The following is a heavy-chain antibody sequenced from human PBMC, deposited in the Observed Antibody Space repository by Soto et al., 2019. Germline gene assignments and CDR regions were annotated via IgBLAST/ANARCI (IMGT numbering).Heavy chain of an antibody. CDR3: ARDKPVYYYDSSGYYYGGAFDY. Sequence: QVQLVQSGAEVKKPGASVKVSCKASGYTFTSYAMHWVRQAPGQRLEWMGWINAGNGNTKYSQKFQGRVTITRDTSASTDYMELSSLRSEDTAVYYCARDKPVYYYDSSGYYYGGAFDYWGQGTLVTVSS. CDR1: GYTFTSYA. V-gene: IGHV1-3*01. CDR2: INAGNGNT. D-gene: IGHD3-22*01. J-gene: IGHJ4*02.